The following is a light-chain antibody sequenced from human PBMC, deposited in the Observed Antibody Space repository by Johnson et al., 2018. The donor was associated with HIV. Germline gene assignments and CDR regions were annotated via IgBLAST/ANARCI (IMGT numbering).Light chain of an antibody. V-gene: IGLV1-51*02. J-gene: IGLJ1*01. Sequence: QSVLTQPPSVSAAPGQNVNISCSGGSSNIGNNYVSWYQQLPGTAPKLLIYENNKRPSGIPDRFSGSKSDASATLGITGLQTGDEADYYCGTWDSSLSAGGVFGTGTKVTVL. CDR2: ENN. CDR3: GTWDSSLSAGGV. CDR1: SSNIGNNY.